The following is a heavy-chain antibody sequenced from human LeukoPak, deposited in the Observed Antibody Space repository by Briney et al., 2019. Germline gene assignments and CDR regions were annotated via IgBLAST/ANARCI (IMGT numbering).Heavy chain of an antibody. Sequence: GGSLRLSCAASGFTFTSYAMTWVRQAPGKGLEWVSTISGNSHIAYYADSVKGRFTISRDTSKNTLYLQMNSLRAEDTAVYCCARDTLRYYSSSWYIDYWGQGTLVTVSS. V-gene: IGHV3-23*01. J-gene: IGHJ4*02. D-gene: IGHD6-13*01. CDR1: GFTFTSYA. CDR3: ARDTLRYYSSSWYIDY. CDR2: ISGNSHIA.